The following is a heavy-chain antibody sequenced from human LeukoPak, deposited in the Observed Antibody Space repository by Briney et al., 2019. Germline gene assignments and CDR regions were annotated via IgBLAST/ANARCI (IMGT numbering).Heavy chain of an antibody. D-gene: IGHD3-22*01. CDR3: ARGGSSGYFDY. J-gene: IGHJ4*02. Sequence: GSLRLSCAASGFTFSGYAMSWVRQAPGKGLEWIGEINHSGSTNYNPSLKSRVTISVDTSKNQFSLKLSSVTAADTAVYYCARGGSSGYFDYWGQGTLVTVSS. CDR2: INHSGST. CDR1: GFTFSGYA. V-gene: IGHV4-34*01.